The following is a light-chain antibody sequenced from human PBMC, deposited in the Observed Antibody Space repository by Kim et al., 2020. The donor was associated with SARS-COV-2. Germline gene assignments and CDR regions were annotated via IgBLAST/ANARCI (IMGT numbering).Light chain of an antibody. J-gene: IGLJ1*01. Sequence: QSALTQPASVSGSPGQSITISCTGTSSDVGSYNLVSWYQQHPGKAPKLMIYEVSKRPSGVSNRFSDSKSGNTASLTISGLQAEDEADYYCCSYAGSSTHYVFGTGTKVTVL. CDR3: CSYAGSSTHYV. V-gene: IGLV2-23*02. CDR1: SSDVGSYNL. CDR2: EVS.